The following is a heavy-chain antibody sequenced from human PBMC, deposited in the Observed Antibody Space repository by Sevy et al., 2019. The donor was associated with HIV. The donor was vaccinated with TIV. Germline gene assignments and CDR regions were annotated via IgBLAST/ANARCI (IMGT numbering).Heavy chain of an antibody. V-gene: IGHV3-30*02. Sequence: GGSLRLSCAASGFSFSSYGMHWVRQAPGKGLEWMSYIQYDGSNKDYADSVNGRFTISRDNYKNTLYLQMNSMRVEERAVFYCVKEGGGEGGDHWGQGTLVTVSS. D-gene: IGHD2-21*01. CDR3: VKEGGGEGGDH. CDR1: GFSFSSYG. J-gene: IGHJ4*02. CDR2: IQYDGSNK.